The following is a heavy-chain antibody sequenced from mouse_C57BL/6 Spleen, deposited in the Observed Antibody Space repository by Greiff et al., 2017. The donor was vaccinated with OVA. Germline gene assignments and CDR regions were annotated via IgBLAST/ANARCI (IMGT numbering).Heavy chain of an antibody. V-gene: IGHV1-80*01. Sequence: QVQLKESGAELVKPGASVKISCKASGYAFSSYWMNWVKQRPGKGLEWIGQIYPGDGDTNYNGKFKGKATLTADKSSSTAYMQLSSLTSEDSAVYFCARSEANWAFDYWGKGTTLTVSS. CDR2: IYPGDGDT. CDR3: ARSEANWAFDY. J-gene: IGHJ2*01. D-gene: IGHD4-1*01. CDR1: GYAFSSYW.